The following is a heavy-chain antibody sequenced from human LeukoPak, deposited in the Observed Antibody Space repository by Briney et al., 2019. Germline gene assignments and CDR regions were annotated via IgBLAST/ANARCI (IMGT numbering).Heavy chain of an antibody. V-gene: IGHV3-15*01. CDR2: IKSKRDGGTA. CDR3: TTDLGSGSLFDY. Sequence: GGSLRLSCAASGFTFSYAWMSWVRQTPGKGLEWVGRIKSKRDGGTADSAAPVKGRFTISRHDSKNTVCLQMNSLKAEDTAVYYCTTDLGSGSLFDYWGQGILVTVSS. J-gene: IGHJ4*02. CDR1: GFTFSYAW. D-gene: IGHD1-26*01.